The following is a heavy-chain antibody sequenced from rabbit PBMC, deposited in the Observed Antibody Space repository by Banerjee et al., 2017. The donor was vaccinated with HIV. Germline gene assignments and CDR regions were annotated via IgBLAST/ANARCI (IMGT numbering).Heavy chain of an antibody. CDR2: INSSSGNT. CDR3: ASGYSDVYFNL. J-gene: IGHJ4*01. V-gene: IGHV1S45*01. Sequence: QEQLEESGGDLVKPEGSLTLTCTASGFSFSNKYVMCWVRQAPGKGLEWIACINSSSGNTVYATWAKGRFTISKTSSTTVTLQMTSLTAADTATYFCASGYSDVYFNLWGQGTLVTVS. CDR1: GFSFSNKYV. D-gene: IGHD1-1*01.